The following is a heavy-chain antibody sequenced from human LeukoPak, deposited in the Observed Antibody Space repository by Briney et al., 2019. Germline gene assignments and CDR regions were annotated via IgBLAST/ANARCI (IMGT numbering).Heavy chain of an antibody. Sequence: ASVKVSCKASGYTFISYGINWVRQAPGQGLEWMGWISPYNGNTNYPQKFQGRVTTTTDTSTSTTYMKLKIQGSDDTAVYYCAKEASEGSRFSYDYFHEWGQGTLVTVSS. V-gene: IGHV1-18*01. CDR1: GYTFISYG. D-gene: IGHD3-16*01. CDR2: ISPYNGNT. J-gene: IGHJ4*02. CDR3: AKEASEGSRFSYDYFHE.